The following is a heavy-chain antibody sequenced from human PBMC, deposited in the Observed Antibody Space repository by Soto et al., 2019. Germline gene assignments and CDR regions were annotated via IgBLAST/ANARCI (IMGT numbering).Heavy chain of an antibody. V-gene: IGHV3-30*18. D-gene: IGHD4-17*01. CDR1: GFTFSSYG. CDR3: AKRGDYGGSDY. J-gene: IGHJ4*02. Sequence: QVQLVESGGGVVQPGRSLRLSCAASGFTFSSYGMHWVRQAPGKGLEWVAVISYDGSNKYYADSVKGRFTISRDNSKNTLYLQMNSLRAEDTAVYYCAKRGDYGGSDYWGQGTLVIVSS. CDR2: ISYDGSNK.